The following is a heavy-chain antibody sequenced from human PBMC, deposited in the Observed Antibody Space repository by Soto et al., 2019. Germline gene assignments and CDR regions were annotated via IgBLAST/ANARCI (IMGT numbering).Heavy chain of an antibody. CDR3: TRDRPSGWYPFDY. D-gene: IGHD6-13*01. J-gene: IGHJ4*02. V-gene: IGHV3-49*03. Sequence: GGSLRLSCTASGFTFGDYAMSWFRQAPGKGLEWVGFIRSKAYGGTTEYAASVKGRFTISRDDSKSIAYLQMNSLKTEDTAVYYCTRDRPSGWYPFDYWGQGPLVTVSS. CDR1: GFTFGDYA. CDR2: IRSKAYGGTT.